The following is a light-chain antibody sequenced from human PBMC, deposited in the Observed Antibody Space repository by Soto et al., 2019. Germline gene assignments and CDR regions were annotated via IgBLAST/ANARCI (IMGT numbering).Light chain of an antibody. J-gene: IGKJ2*01. V-gene: IGKV1-17*01. CDR3: LQHNSYPYT. Sequence: DIQMTQSPSSLSASVGDRVSITCRASQGITRDLAWYQQRPGKAPKRLIYAASSLQSGVPSRFSGSGSGTEFTLTISSLQPEDFATYYCLQHNSYPYTFGQGTRLEIK. CDR1: QGITRD. CDR2: AAS.